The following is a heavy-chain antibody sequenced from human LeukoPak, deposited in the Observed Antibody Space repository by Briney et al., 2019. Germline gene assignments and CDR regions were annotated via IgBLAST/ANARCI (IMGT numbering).Heavy chain of an antibody. CDR3: AKDLAGTVTTFWDY. D-gene: IGHD4-17*01. J-gene: IGHJ4*02. CDR1: GFTFSSYA. V-gene: IGHV3-23*01. Sequence: GGSLRLSCAASGFTFSSYAMRWVRQAPGKGLEWVSAISGSGGSTYYADSVKGRFTISRDNSKNTLYLQMSSLTAEDTAVYYCAKDLAGTVTTFWDYWGQGTLVTVSS. CDR2: ISGSGGST.